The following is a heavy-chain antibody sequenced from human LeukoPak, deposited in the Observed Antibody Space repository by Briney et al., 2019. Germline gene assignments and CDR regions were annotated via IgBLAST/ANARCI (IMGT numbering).Heavy chain of an antibody. J-gene: IGHJ4*02. CDR2: INSDGSST. CDR3: ARIRGYYCDY. CDR1: GFTFSSFW. Sequence: GGSLRLSCAASGFTFSSFWMHWVRQAPGKGLVWVSRINSDGSSTIYADSVKGRFTISRDNAKNTLYLQMNSLRGEDAAVYYCARIRGYYCDYWGQGTPVTVSS. V-gene: IGHV3-74*01.